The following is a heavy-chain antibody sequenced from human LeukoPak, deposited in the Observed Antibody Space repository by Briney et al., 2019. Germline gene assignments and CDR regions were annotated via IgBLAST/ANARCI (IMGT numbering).Heavy chain of an antibody. CDR2: IYYSGST. J-gene: IGHJ5*02. D-gene: IGHD2-8*01. CDR3: ARNRGNGNWFDP. V-gene: IGHV4-39*01. Sequence: KPSETLSLTCTVSGGSISSGSSYWGWIRQPPGKGLEWIGGIYYSGSTYYNPSLKSRVTISVDTSKNQFSLKLRSVTAADTAVYYCARNRGNGNWFDPWGQGTLVTVSS. CDR1: GGSISSGSSY.